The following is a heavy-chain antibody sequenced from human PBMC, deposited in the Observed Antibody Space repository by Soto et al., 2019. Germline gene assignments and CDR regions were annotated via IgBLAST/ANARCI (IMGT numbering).Heavy chain of an antibody. V-gene: IGHV1-2*02. Sequence: ASVKVSCKASGYTFTGYYMHWVLQAPGQGLEGMGWINPNSGGTNYAQKFQGRVTMTRDTSISTAYMELSRLRSDDTAVYYCARGEYYYDSSGPWYYYYGMDVWGQGTTVTVSS. CDR2: INPNSGGT. J-gene: IGHJ6*02. CDR1: GYTFTGYY. CDR3: ARGEYYYDSSGPWYYYYGMDV. D-gene: IGHD3-22*01.